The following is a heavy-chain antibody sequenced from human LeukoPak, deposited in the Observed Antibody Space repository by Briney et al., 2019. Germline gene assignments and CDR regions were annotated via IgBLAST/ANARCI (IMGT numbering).Heavy chain of an antibody. CDR1: GFTFSSYA. Sequence: GGSLRLSCAASGFTFSSYAMSWVRQAPGKGLEWVSVISGSDGSTYYADSVKGRFTISRDNSKNTLYLQMNSLRAEDTAVYYCAKARSGSSASCYNYWGQGTLVTVSS. CDR2: ISGSDGST. CDR3: AKARSGSSASCYNY. D-gene: IGHD2-2*01. J-gene: IGHJ4*02. V-gene: IGHV3-23*01.